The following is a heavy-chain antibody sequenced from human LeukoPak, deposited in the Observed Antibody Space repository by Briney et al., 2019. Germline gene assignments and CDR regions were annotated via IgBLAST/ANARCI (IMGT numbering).Heavy chain of an antibody. J-gene: IGHJ4*02. CDR1: GGSISNYY. CDR2: IHSSGRT. V-gene: IGHV4-59*08. CDR3: ARHQDGYGDYFDF. D-gene: IGHD5-24*01. Sequence: SETLSLTCTVSGGSISNYYWSWIRQPPGKGLEWIGYIHSSGRTKYDPSLESRGTISIDTSMNQFSLKVSSVTAPDTAVYYCARHQDGYGDYFDFWGQGILVTVSS.